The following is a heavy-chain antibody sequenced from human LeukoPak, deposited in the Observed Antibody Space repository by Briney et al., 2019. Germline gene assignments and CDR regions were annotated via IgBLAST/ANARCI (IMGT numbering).Heavy chain of an antibody. D-gene: IGHD4-23*01. CDR3: ARLKTDYGGNDYYFDY. CDR1: GGSISNYY. V-gene: IGHV4-59*08. Sequence: PSETLSLTCTVSGGSISNYYWSWIRQPPRKGLEWIGYIYYTGSTNYNPSLKSRVTISVDTSKNQFSLRLSSVTAADTAVYYCARLKTDYGGNDYYFDYWGQGTLVTVSS. CDR2: IYYTGST. J-gene: IGHJ4*02.